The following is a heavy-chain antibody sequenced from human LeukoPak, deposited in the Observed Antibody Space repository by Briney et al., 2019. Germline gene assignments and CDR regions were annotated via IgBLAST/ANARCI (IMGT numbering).Heavy chain of an antibody. CDR3: ARDLRGGSSSWFFDY. CDR1: XX. J-gene: IGHJ4*02. CDR2: IYTSGST. Sequence: XXWXXIRQPAGXGLXWIGRIYTSGSTNYNPSLKSRVTMSVDTSKNQFSLKLSSVTAADTAVYYCARDLRGGSSSWFFDYWGQGTLVTVSS. V-gene: IGHV4-4*07. D-gene: IGHD6-13*01.